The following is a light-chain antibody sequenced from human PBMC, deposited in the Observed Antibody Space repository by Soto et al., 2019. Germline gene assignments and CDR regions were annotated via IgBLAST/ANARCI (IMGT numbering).Light chain of an antibody. V-gene: IGLV2-14*01. Sequence: QSALTQPASVSGSPGQSITISCTGTSSDVGGYNYVSWYQQHPGNAPKLIIYEVSNRPSGVSDRFSGSKSGNTASLTISGLQAEDEADYYCTSYTGSSTPYVFGTGTKLTVL. CDR3: TSYTGSSTPYV. CDR1: SSDVGGYNY. CDR2: EVS. J-gene: IGLJ1*01.